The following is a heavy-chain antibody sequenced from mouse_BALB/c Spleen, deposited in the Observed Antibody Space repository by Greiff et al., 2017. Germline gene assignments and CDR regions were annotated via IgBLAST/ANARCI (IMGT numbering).Heavy chain of an antibody. CDR3: ARSGLRLPRDY. V-gene: IGHV1-9*01. Sequence: VQLQQSGAELMKPGASVKISCKATGYTFSSYWIEWVKQRPGHGLEWIGEILPGSGSTNYNEKFKGKATFTADTSSNTAYMQLSSLTSEDSAVYYCARSGLRLPRDYWGQGTTLTVSS. D-gene: IGHD1-2*01. CDR1: GYTFSSYW. J-gene: IGHJ2*01. CDR2: ILPGSGST.